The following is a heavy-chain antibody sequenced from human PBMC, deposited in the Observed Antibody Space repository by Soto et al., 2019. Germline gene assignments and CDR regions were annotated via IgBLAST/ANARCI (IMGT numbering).Heavy chain of an antibody. Sequence: EVQLVESGGGLVKPGGSLRLSCAASGFTFSTYSMTWVRQAPGKGLEWVSSISASSSSIYYADSVKGRFTVSRDNAKNSLYLQMNSLRAEDTAVYFCARGWSGPDDWGQGTLVTVSS. D-gene: IGHD2-15*01. CDR3: ARGWSGPDD. CDR1: GFTFSTYS. V-gene: IGHV3-21*02. J-gene: IGHJ4*02. CDR2: ISASSSSI.